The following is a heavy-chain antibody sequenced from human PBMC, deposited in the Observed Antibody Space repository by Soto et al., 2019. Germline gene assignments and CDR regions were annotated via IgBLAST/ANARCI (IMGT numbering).Heavy chain of an antibody. J-gene: IGHJ4*02. V-gene: IGHV1-2*04. CDR3: ARHTGPGFDYFDY. D-gene: IGHD3-3*01. CDR2: INPNSGGT. CDR1: GYTFTGYY. Sequence: ASVKVSCKASGYTFTGYYIHWVRQAPGQGLEWMGWINPNSGGTNYAQKFQGWVTMTRDTSISTAYMELSRLRSDDTAVYYCARHTGPGFDYFDYWGQGTLVTVS.